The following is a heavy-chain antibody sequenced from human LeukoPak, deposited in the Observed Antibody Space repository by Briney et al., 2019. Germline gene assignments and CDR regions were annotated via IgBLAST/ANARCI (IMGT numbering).Heavy chain of an antibody. CDR3: ASGRHDFVH. CDR1: GFAFNTYW. CDR2: INLDGNEV. Sequence: GGSLRLSCAASGFAFNTYWMTWVQQAPGKGLEWVANINLDGNEVHYVDSLKDRFTIPRDNARNSLYLQMSSLRAEDTAVYYCASGRHDFVHWGHGTLVTVSS. D-gene: IGHD3-16*01. J-gene: IGHJ4*01. V-gene: IGHV3-7*01.